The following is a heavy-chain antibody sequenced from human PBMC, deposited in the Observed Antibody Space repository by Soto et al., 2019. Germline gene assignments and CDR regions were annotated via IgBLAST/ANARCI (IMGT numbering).Heavy chain of an antibody. CDR1: GGSISSGDYY. CDR2: IYYSGST. V-gene: IGHV4-30-4*01. Sequence: PSETLSLTCTVSGGSISSGDYYWSWIRQPPGKGLEWIGYIYYSGSTYYNPSLKSRVTISVDTSKNQFSLKLSSVTAADTAVYYCARVGGRYYYDSSGYYPIDYWGQGTLVTVSS. J-gene: IGHJ4*02. CDR3: ARVGGRYYYDSSGYYPIDY. D-gene: IGHD3-22*01.